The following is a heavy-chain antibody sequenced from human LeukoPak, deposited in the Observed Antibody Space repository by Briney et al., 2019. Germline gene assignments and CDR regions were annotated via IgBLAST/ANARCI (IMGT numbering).Heavy chain of an antibody. CDR3: ARGIAAESSDY. Sequence: SETLSLTCAVSGGSFSGYYWSWIRQPPGKGLEWIGEINHSGSTNYNPSLKSRVTISVDTSKNQFSLKLSSVTAADTAVYYCARGIAAESSDYWGQGTLVTVSS. CDR2: INHSGST. D-gene: IGHD6-6*01. J-gene: IGHJ4*02. V-gene: IGHV4-34*01. CDR1: GGSFSGYY.